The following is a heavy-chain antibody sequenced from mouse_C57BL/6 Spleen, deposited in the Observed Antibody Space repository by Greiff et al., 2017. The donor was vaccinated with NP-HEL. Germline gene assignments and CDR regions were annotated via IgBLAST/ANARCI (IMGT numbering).Heavy chain of an antibody. D-gene: IGHD2-4*01. Sequence: QVQLQQSGAELVKPGASVKLSCKASGYTFTSYWMHWVKQRPGQGLEWIGMIHPNSGSTNYNEKFKSKATLTVDKSSSTAYMQLSSLTSEDSAVYYCARRGYYDYDRQFDYWGQGTTLTVSS. CDR2: IHPNSGST. CDR3: ARRGYYDYDRQFDY. CDR1: GYTFTSYW. J-gene: IGHJ2*01. V-gene: IGHV1-64*01.